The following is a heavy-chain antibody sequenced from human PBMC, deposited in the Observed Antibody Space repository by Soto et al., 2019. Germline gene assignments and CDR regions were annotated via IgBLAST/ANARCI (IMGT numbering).Heavy chain of an antibody. CDR3: ARDPNGQDWYFDL. Sequence: QVQLVQSGAEVKKPGASVKVSCKASGYTFTGYYMHWVRQAPGQGFEWMGWINPHSGGTNYAQKSQGWVTMTRDTCSSTASVELSRLRSDDTAVYDGARDPNGQDWYFDLWGRGTLVTVSS. J-gene: IGHJ2*01. CDR2: INPHSGGT. D-gene: IGHD7-27*01. CDR1: GYTFTGYY. V-gene: IGHV1-2*04.